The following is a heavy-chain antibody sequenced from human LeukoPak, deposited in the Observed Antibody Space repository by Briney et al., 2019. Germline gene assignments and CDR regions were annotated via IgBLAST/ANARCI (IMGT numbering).Heavy chain of an antibody. Sequence: PSETLSLTCTVSGGSISSGSYYWSWIRQPAGKGLEWIGRIYSSGSTNYNPSLKSRVTISLDTSKNQFSLKLSSVTAADTAVYYCARVLVLMLYAMPGEIDYWGQGTLVTVSS. V-gene: IGHV4-61*02. CDR1: GGSISSGSYY. J-gene: IGHJ4*02. D-gene: IGHD2-8*01. CDR2: IYSSGST. CDR3: ARVLVLMLYAMPGEIDY.